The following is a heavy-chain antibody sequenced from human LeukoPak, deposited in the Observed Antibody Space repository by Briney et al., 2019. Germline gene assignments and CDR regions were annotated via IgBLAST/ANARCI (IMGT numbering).Heavy chain of an antibody. J-gene: IGHJ4*02. Sequence: ASVKVSCKASGYTFTGYYMHWVRQAPGQGLEWMGWINPNSGGTNYAQKFQGRVTMTRDTSISTAYMELSRLRSDDTAVYYCARDGEDIVAGCDYWGQGTLVTVSS. V-gene: IGHV1-2*02. CDR3: ARDGEDIVAGCDY. CDR1: GYTFTGYY. CDR2: INPNSGGT. D-gene: IGHD5-12*01.